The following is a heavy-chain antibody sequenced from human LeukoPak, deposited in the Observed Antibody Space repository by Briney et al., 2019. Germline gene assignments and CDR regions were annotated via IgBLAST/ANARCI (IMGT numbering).Heavy chain of an antibody. J-gene: IGHJ5*02. CDR3: ARDQRFGGSGSYRLESWFDP. Sequence: SETLSLTCTVSGGSISSYYWSWIRQPPGKGLEWIGYIYYSGSTNYNPSLKSRVTISVDTSKNQFSLKLSSVTAADTAVYYCARDQRFGGSGSYRLESWFDPWGQGTLVTVSS. CDR1: GGSISSYY. D-gene: IGHD3-10*01. CDR2: IYYSGST. V-gene: IGHV4-59*01.